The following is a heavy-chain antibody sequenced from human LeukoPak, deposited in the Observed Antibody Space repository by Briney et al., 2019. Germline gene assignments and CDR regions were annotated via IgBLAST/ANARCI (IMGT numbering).Heavy chain of an antibody. J-gene: IGHJ4*02. Sequence: SGGSLRLSCAASGFTFSSYSMNWVRQAPGKGLEWVSYISSSSGTIYYADSVKGRFTISRDNAKNSLYLQMNSLRAEDTAVYYCARGRIAVAGILSYWGQGTLVTVSS. CDR2: ISSSSGTI. D-gene: IGHD6-19*01. CDR1: GFTFSSYS. V-gene: IGHV3-48*01. CDR3: ARGRIAVAGILSY.